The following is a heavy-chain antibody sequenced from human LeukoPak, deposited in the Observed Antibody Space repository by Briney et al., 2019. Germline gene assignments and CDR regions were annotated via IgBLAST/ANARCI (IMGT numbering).Heavy chain of an antibody. J-gene: IGHJ5*02. CDR2: IIPIFGTA. CDR1: GSTFSSYA. CDR3: ARDHDYGAYNWFDP. D-gene: IGHD4-17*01. Sequence: SVKVSCKASGSTFSSYAISWVRQAPGQGLEWMGGIIPIFGTANYAQKFQGRVTITADESTSTAYMELSSLRSEDTAVYYCARDHDYGAYNWFDPWGQGTLVTVSS. V-gene: IGHV1-69*13.